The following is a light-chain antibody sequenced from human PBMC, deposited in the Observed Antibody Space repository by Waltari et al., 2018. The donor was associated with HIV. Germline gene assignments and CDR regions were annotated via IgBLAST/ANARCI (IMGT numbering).Light chain of an antibody. CDR1: SNDVGGYNY. V-gene: IGLV2-14*03. J-gene: IGLJ2*01. CDR2: DVS. Sequence: QSALTQPASVSGSPGQSIAISCTGSSNDVGGYNYVSWYQQHPGKAPRLMIYDVSTRPSGVSDRFSGSKSGDTASLTISGLQPEDEADYYCESYTSTSVWLFSGGTRLTVL. CDR3: ESYTSTSVWL.